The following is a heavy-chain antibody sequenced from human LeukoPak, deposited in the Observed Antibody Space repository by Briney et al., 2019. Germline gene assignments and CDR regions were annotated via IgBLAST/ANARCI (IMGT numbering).Heavy chain of an antibody. CDR2: IYYSGTT. CDR3: ARGFGYYCGADCYQPLDS. V-gene: IGHV4-59*01. D-gene: IGHD2-21*02. CDR1: GASISRYY. Sequence: SETLSLTCTVSGASISRYYWSWIRQPPGKGLEWIGYIYYSGTTNYNPSLKSRVSISVDTSNNQFSLNLTSVTAADTAVYYCARGFGYYCGADCYQPLDSWGQGTLVIVSS. J-gene: IGHJ4*02.